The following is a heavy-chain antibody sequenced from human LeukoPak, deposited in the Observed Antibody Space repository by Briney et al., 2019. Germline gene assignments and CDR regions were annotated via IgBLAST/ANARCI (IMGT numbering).Heavy chain of an antibody. Sequence: ASVTVSFTTSRSTFTDAYMHWVRQAPGQGLEWMGWINPNSGETKFPQKFQGRVTLIRDTAISTVYMDLGGLRSDDTAVYYCARVVFNSGYDYWGQGSLVAVSS. CDR1: RSTFTDAY. D-gene: IGHD3-9*01. CDR3: ARVVFNSGYDY. J-gene: IGHJ4*02. CDR2: INPNSGET. V-gene: IGHV1-2*02.